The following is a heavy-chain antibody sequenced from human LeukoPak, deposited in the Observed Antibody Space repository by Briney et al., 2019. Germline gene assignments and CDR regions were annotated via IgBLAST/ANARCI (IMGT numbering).Heavy chain of an antibody. J-gene: IGHJ4*02. V-gene: IGHV3-9*01. D-gene: IGHD3-9*01. CDR3: AKGILYDILTGPFDY. Sequence: GGSLRLSCAASGFTFDDYAMHWVRHAPGKGLEWVSGISWNSGIIAHADSVKGRFTISRDNAKNSLYLQMNSLRAEDTALYHCAKGILYDILTGPFDYWGQGTLVTVSS. CDR1: GFTFDDYA. CDR2: ISWNSGII.